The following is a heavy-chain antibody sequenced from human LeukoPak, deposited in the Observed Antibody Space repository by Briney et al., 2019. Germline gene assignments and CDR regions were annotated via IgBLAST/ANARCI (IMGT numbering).Heavy chain of an antibody. CDR3: ARHIGGGIEDMDV. Sequence: PSETVSLTCTVSGGSIGTYYWSWVRQSPGTGLEWIGYIYVTGTRYNPYLQSRVTISVDRSRNRFFLKMTSVTAADTAVYYCARHIGGGIEDMDVWGRGTKVTVSS. V-gene: IGHV4-59*08. J-gene: IGHJ6*03. D-gene: IGHD3-16*02. CDR1: GGSIGTYY. CDR2: IYVTGT.